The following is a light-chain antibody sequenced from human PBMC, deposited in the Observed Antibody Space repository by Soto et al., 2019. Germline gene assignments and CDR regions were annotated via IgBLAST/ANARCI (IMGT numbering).Light chain of an antibody. V-gene: IGKV1-5*01. CDR3: QQYRDEPWT. CDR2: DAS. J-gene: IGKJ1*01. Sequence: DIQMTQSPSTLSASVGDRVTISCRASQNIGNWLAWYQQKPGKTPDLLIYDASSLESGVPLRFSGSGSGTEYTLTISSQRTDVSVTYYCQQYRDEPWTSGQATKLVI. CDR1: QNIGNW.